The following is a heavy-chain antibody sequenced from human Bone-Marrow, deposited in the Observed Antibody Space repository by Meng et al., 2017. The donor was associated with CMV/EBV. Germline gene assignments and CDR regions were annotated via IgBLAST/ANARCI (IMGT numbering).Heavy chain of an antibody. D-gene: IGHD6-6*01. CDR1: GFTFSGSA. CDR2: IRSKANSYAT. V-gene: IGHV3-73*01. CDR3: TFSIAPYYYYGLDV. J-gene: IGHJ6*02. Sequence: GESLKISCAASGFTFSGSAMHWVRQASGKGLEWVGRIRSKANSYATAYAASVDGRFTISRDDSKNTAYLQMNSLKTEDTAVYYCTFSIAPYYYYGLDVWAKGPRSPSP.